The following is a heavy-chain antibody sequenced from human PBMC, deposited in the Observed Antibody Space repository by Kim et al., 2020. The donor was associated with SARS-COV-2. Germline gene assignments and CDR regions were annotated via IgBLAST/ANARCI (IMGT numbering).Heavy chain of an antibody. D-gene: IGHD4-17*01. CDR3: AKETTVTPGAFGL. CDR2: ISKSGSNR. V-gene: IGHV3-48*03. J-gene: IGHJ3*01. CDR1: GFTFSSHE. Sequence: GGSLRLSCVASGFTFSSHEMNWVRQAPGKGLEWVSAISKSGSNRYYADSVKGRFTISRDNAKNSLYLQMNSLRAEDTAVYYCAKETTVTPGAFGLWGQGTMVTVSS.